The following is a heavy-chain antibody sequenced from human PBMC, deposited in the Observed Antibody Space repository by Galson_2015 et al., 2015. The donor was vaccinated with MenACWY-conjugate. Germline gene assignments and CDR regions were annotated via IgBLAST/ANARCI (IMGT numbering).Heavy chain of an antibody. V-gene: IGHV3-48*02. D-gene: IGHD6-19*01. CDR3: ARMQGAVAGIDAFDI. CDR1: GFSFNTYS. Sequence: SLRLSCAASGFSFNTYSMNWVRQAPGKGLEWVSYISSSSSNIRYADSVKGRFAISRDNAKNSVYLQMNSLRDDDTAIYYCARMQGAVAGIDAFDIWGQGTMVTVSS. J-gene: IGHJ3*02. CDR2: ISSSSSNI.